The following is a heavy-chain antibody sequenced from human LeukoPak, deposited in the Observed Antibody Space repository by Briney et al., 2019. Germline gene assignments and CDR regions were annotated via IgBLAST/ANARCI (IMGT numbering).Heavy chain of an antibody. CDR1: GGSIDSYY. Sequence: SETLSLTCSVSGGSIDSYYWCWIRQPPGKGLEWIGSIYYSGSTNYNPSLKSRVTISVDTSKNQFSLKLSSMSAVDTAVYYCARTAYWGQGTLVTVSS. CDR2: IYYSGST. CDR3: ARTAY. J-gene: IGHJ4*02. V-gene: IGHV4-59*08.